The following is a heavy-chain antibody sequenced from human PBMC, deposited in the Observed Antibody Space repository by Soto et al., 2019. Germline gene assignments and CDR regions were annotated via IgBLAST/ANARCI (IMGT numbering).Heavy chain of an antibody. V-gene: IGHV3-21*01. J-gene: IGHJ6*02. Sequence: PGGSLRLSCAASGFTFSSYSMNWVRQAPGKGLEWVSSISSSSSYIYYADSVKGRFTISRDNAKNSLYLQMNSLRAEDTAVYYCARDGMVTYYYYYYYYGMDVWGQGTTVTVSS. CDR2: ISSSSSYI. D-gene: IGHD5-18*01. CDR3: ARDGMVTYYYYYYYYGMDV. CDR1: GFTFSSYS.